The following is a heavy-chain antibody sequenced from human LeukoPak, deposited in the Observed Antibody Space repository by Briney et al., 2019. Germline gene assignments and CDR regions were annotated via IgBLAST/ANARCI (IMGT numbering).Heavy chain of an antibody. CDR1: GFTFSSYA. V-gene: IGHV3-23*01. J-gene: IGHJ4*02. CDR3: ANLVATGLDY. Sequence: QTGGSLRLSCAASGFTFSSYAMSWVRQAPGKGLEWVSAINSVGSSTYYADSVKGRFTISRDNSKNTLDLQMNSLRAEDTALYYCANLVATGLDYWGQGTLVTVCS. D-gene: IGHD3-10*01. CDR2: INSVGSST.